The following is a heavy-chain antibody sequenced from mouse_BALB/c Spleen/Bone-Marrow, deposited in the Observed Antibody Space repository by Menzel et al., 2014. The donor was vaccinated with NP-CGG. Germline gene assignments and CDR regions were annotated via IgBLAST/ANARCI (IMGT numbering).Heavy chain of an antibody. J-gene: IGHJ4*01. V-gene: IGHV5-17*02. Sequence: EVQVVESGGGLVQPGGSRKLSCAASGFTFSSFGMHWVRQAPEKGLEWVAYISSGSSTIYYADTVKGRFTISRDNPKNTLFLQMTSLRSEDTAMYYCARSDGNYDYAMDYRGQGTSVTVSS. CDR3: ARSDGNYDYAMDY. CDR2: ISSGSSTI. D-gene: IGHD2-1*01. CDR1: GFTFSSFG.